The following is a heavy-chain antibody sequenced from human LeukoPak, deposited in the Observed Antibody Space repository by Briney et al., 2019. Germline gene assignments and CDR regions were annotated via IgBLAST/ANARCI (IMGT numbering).Heavy chain of an antibody. D-gene: IGHD4-23*01. CDR2: IHYSGST. Sequence: PSETLSLTCSVSGGSISGYYWSWIRQPPGKGLEWIGYIHYSGSTHYNPSLKSRVTISVDTSKNQFSLKLSSVTAADTAVYYCAREKTYGGNRWFDPWGQGTLVTVSS. J-gene: IGHJ5*02. V-gene: IGHV4-59*01. CDR1: GGSISGYY. CDR3: AREKTYGGNRWFDP.